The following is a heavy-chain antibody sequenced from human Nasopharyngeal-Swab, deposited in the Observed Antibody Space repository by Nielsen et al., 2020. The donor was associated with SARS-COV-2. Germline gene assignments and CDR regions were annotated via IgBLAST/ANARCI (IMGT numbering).Heavy chain of an antibody. CDR3: ARIQQQLPGIV. D-gene: IGHD6-13*01. V-gene: IGHV6-1*01. Sequence: SQTLSLTCAISGDSVSNDRAAWSWIRQSPSRGLEGLGRTWYRSKGNYDYATSLSGRLTVSPDTAKNQFSIRLNSVTPDDTAVYYCARIQQQLPGIVWGQGTMVIVSS. J-gene: IGHJ3*01. CDR1: GDSVSNDRAA. CDR2: TWYRSKGNY.